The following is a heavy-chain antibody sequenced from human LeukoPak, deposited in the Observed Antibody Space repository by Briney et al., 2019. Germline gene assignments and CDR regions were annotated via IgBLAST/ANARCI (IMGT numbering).Heavy chain of an antibody. Sequence: SQTLSLTCTVSGGSISSGDYYGSWIRQPPGKGLEWIGYIYYSGSTYYNPSLKSRVTISVDTSKNQFSLKLSSVTAADTAVYYCAGPVVPAAEDAFDIWGQGTMVTVSS. CDR2: IYYSGST. J-gene: IGHJ3*02. CDR1: GGSISSGDYY. CDR3: AGPVVPAAEDAFDI. V-gene: IGHV4-30-4*08. D-gene: IGHD2-2*01.